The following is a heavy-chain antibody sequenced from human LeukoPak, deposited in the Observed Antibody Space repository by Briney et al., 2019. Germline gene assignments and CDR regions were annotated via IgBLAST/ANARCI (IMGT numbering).Heavy chain of an antibody. CDR2: IIPIFGTA. D-gene: IGHD3-22*01. CDR1: GYTFTSYY. J-gene: IGHJ4*02. Sequence: SVTVSCKASGYTFTSYYMHWVRQAPGQGLEWMGGIIPIFGTANYAQKFQGRVTITADESTSTAYMELSSLRSEDTAVYYCATPDYYDSSGYTNYFDYWGQGTLVTVSS. V-gene: IGHV1-69*13. CDR3: ATPDYYDSSGYTNYFDY.